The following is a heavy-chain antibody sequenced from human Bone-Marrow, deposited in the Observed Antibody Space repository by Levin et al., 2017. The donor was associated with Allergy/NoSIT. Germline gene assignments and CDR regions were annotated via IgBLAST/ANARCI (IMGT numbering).Heavy chain of an antibody. CDR3: AKDNYYYGSGYYFDY. V-gene: IGHV3-23*01. CDR1: GFTFSSYA. Sequence: GGSLRLSCAASGFTFSSYAMSWVRQAPGKGLEWVSAISGSGGSTYYADSVKGRFTISRDNSKNTLYLQMNSLRAEDTAVYYCAKDNYYYGSGYYFDYWGQGTLVTVSS. D-gene: IGHD3-10*01. J-gene: IGHJ4*02. CDR2: ISGSGGST.